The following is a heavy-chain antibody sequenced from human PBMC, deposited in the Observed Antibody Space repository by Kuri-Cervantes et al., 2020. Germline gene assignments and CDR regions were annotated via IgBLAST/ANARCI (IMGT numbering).Heavy chain of an antibody. D-gene: IGHD3-10*01. Sequence: ASVKVSCKASGYTFTSYAMHWVRQAPGQRLEWMGWINAGNGNTKYSQKFQGRVTITADKSTSTAYMELRSLRSDDTAVYYCARAGGGVLWFRDFYYYMDVWGKGTTVTVSS. CDR1: GYTFTSYA. CDR3: ARAGGGVLWFRDFYYYMDV. J-gene: IGHJ6*03. CDR2: INAGNGNT. V-gene: IGHV1-3*01.